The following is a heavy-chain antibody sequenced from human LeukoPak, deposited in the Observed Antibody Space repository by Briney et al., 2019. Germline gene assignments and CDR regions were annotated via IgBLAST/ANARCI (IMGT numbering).Heavy chain of an antibody. V-gene: IGHV1-69*04. J-gene: IGHJ6*02. CDR1: GGTFSSYA. D-gene: IGHD5-18*01. CDR3: AMDTAMVIYYYYYGMDV. Sequence: ASVKVSCKASGGTFSSYAISWVRQAPGRGLEWMGRIIPILGIANYAQKFQGRVTITADKSTSTAYMELSSLRSEDTAVYYCAMDTAMVIYYYYYGMDVWGQGTTVTVSS. CDR2: IIPILGIA.